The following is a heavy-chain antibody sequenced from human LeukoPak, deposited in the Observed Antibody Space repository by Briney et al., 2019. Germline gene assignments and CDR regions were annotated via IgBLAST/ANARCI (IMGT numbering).Heavy chain of an antibody. D-gene: IGHD2-2*01. Sequence: GESLKISCKGSGYSFIRYWIGWVRQMPGKDLEWMGIIYPVDSDTRYSPSFQGQVTISADKSISTAYLQWSSLKASDTAMYYCARHVVVPATNDYYYYMDVWGKRTPVTVSS. CDR2: IYPVDSDT. CDR1: GYSFIRYW. V-gene: IGHV5-51*01. J-gene: IGHJ6*03. CDR3: ARHVVVPATNDYYYYMDV.